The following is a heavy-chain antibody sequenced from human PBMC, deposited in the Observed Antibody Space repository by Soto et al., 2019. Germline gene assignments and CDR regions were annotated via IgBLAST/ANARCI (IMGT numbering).Heavy chain of an antibody. CDR3: ARGGNNYGDYYYYYYGMDV. J-gene: IGHJ6*02. CDR2: MNPNSGNT. V-gene: IGHV1-8*01. CDR1: GYTFTSYD. Sequence: ASVKVSCKASGYTFTSYDINWVRQATGQGLEWMGWMNPNSGNTGYAQKFQGRVTMTRNTSISTAYMELSSLRSEDTAVYYCARGGNNYGDYYYYYYGMDVWGQGTTVTVSS. D-gene: IGHD4-17*01.